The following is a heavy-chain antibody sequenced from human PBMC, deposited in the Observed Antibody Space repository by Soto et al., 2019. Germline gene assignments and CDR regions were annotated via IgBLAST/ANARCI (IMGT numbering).Heavy chain of an antibody. V-gene: IGHV3-30-3*01. CDR1: GFTFSSYA. CDR3: ARTSDFDY. D-gene: IGHD3-10*01. Sequence: QVQLVESGGGVVQPGRSLRLSCAASGFTFSSYAMHWVRQAPGKGLEWVAVISYDGSNKYYADSVKGRFTISRDNSKNTLYLQMNSLRAEDTAVYYCARTSDFDYWGQGTLVTVSS. CDR2: ISYDGSNK. J-gene: IGHJ4*02.